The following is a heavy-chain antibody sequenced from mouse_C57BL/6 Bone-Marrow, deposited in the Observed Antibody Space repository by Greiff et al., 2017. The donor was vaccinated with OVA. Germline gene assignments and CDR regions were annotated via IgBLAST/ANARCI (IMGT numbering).Heavy chain of an antibody. CDR2: ISSGGDYI. CDR1: GFTFSSYA. Sequence: EVQRVESGEGLVKPGGSLKLSCAASGFTFSSYAMSWVRQTPEKRLEWVAYISSGGDYIYYADTVKGRFTISRDNARNTLYLQMSSLKSEDTAMYYCTRDRDGYWYYAMDYWGQGTSVTVSS. J-gene: IGHJ4*01. D-gene: IGHD2-3*01. CDR3: TRDRDGYWYYAMDY. V-gene: IGHV5-9-1*02.